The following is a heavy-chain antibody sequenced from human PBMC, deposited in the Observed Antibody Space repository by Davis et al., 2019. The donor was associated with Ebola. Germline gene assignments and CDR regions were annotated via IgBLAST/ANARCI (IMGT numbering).Heavy chain of an antibody. CDR3: ARDRSYCSGGSCYGSVYFDY. CDR2: IIPIFGTA. CDR1: VGTFSSYA. D-gene: IGHD2-15*01. J-gene: IGHJ4*02. Sequence: SVQVSCKASVGTFSSYAISWLRQAPGQGLEWLGGIIPIFGTAHYAQKFQGRVTITADESTSPAYMELSRLRSEDTAVYYCARDRSYCSGGSCYGSVYFDYWGQGTLVTVSS. V-gene: IGHV1-69*13.